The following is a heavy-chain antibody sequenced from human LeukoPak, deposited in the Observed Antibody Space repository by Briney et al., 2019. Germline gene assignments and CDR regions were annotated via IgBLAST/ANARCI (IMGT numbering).Heavy chain of an antibody. Sequence: ASVKVSCKASGYTFTSYGISWVRQAPGQGLEWMGWISAYNGNTNYAQKLQGRVTMTTDTSTSTAYMELRSLRSDDTAVYYCARGSPFNDYGDYVLGYWGQGTLVTVSS. D-gene: IGHD4-17*01. J-gene: IGHJ4*02. CDR2: ISAYNGNT. CDR1: GYTFTSYG. V-gene: IGHV1-18*01. CDR3: ARGSPFNDYGDYVLGY.